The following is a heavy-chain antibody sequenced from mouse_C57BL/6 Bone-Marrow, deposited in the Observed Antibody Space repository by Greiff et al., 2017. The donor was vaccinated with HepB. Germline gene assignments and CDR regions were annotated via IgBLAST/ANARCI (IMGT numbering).Heavy chain of an antibody. CDR2: IWRGGST. CDR1: GFSLTSYG. Sequence: QVQLKQSGPGLVQPSQSLSITCTVSGFSLTSYGVHWVRQSPGKGLEWLGVIWRGGSTDYNAAFMSRLSITKDNSKSQVFFKMNSQQADDTAIYYCAKKAAHRGYAMDYWGQGTSVTVSS. D-gene: IGHD3-1*01. V-gene: IGHV2-5*01. J-gene: IGHJ4*01. CDR3: AKKAAHRGYAMDY.